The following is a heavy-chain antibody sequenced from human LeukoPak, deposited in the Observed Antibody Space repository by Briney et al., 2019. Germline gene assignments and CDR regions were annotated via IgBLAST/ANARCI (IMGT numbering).Heavy chain of an antibody. J-gene: IGHJ3*02. CDR1: GGSFSGYY. Sequence: SETLSLTCAVYGGSFSGYYWSWIRQPPGKGLEWIGEINHSGSTNYNPSLKSRVTISVDTSKNQFSLKLSSVTAADTAVYYCARHLDTMIVVVYAFDIWGQGTMVTVSS. D-gene: IGHD3-22*01. V-gene: IGHV4-34*01. CDR3: ARHLDTMIVVVYAFDI. CDR2: INHSGST.